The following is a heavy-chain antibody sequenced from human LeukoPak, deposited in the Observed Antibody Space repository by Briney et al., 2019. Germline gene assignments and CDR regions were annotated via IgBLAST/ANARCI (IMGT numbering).Heavy chain of an antibody. CDR1: GFTFSSYA. CDR2: ISYDGSNN. V-gene: IGHV3-30-3*01. CDR3: ARDGALYSNYYYYYGMDV. Sequence: GGSLRLSCAASGFTFSSYAMHWVRQAPGKGLEWVAVISYDGSNNYYADSVKGRFTISRDNSKNTLYLQMNSLRAEDTAGYYCARDGALYSNYYYYYGMDVWGQGTTVTVSS. J-gene: IGHJ6*02. D-gene: IGHD4-11*01.